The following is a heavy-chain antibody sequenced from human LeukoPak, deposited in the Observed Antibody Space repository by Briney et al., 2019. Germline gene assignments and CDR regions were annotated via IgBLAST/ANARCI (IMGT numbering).Heavy chain of an antibody. D-gene: IGHD3-9*01. CDR2: INAGNGNT. CDR3: ARVLRYFDWHYFDY. CDR1: GYTFTSYA. Sequence: ASVNVSCTASGYTFTSYAMHWVRQAPGQRLEWMGWINAGNGNTKYSQKFQGRVTITRDTSVSTAYMELSSLRSEDTAVYYCARVLRYFDWHYFDYWGQGTLVTVSS. J-gene: IGHJ4*02. V-gene: IGHV1-3*01.